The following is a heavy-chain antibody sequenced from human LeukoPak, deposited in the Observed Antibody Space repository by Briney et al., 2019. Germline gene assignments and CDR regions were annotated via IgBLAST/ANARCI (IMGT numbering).Heavy chain of an antibody. CDR2: ISWNSGNI. CDR1: GFTFDDYA. V-gene: IGHV3-9*03. Sequence: PGGSLRLSCAASGFTFDDYAMHWVRQAPGKGLEWVSGISWNSGNIGYADSVKGRFTISRDNAKNSLYLQMNSLRAEDMALYYCAKDVGSCTNGVCGFDYWGQGTLVTVSS. D-gene: IGHD2-8*01. J-gene: IGHJ4*02. CDR3: AKDVGSCTNGVCGFDY.